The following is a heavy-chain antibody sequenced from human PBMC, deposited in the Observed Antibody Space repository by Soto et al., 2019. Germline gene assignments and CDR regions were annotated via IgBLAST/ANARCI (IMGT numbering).Heavy chain of an antibody. Sequence: GASVKVSCKASGGTFSSYAISWVRQAPGQGLEWMGGIIPIFGTANYAQKFQGRVTITADESTSTAYMELSSLRSEDTAVYYCARDRLVVVPAYYYYYYMDVWGKGTTVTVSS. CDR3: ARDRLVVVPAYYYYYYMDV. CDR1: GGTFSSYA. V-gene: IGHV1-69*13. D-gene: IGHD2-2*01. J-gene: IGHJ6*03. CDR2: IIPIFGTA.